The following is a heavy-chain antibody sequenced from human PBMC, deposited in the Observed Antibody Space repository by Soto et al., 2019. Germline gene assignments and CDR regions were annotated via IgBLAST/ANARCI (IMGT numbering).Heavy chain of an antibody. CDR1: GYSFTSYW. J-gene: IGHJ5*02. CDR2: IYPGDSDT. V-gene: IGHV5-51*01. D-gene: IGHD2-15*01. CDR3: ARVGDYCSAGSCQNNWFDP. Sequence: GESLKISCKGSGYSFTSYWIGWVRQMPGKGLEWMGIIYPGDSDTRYSPSFQGQVTITADESTSTAYMELSSLRSEDTAVYYCARVGDYCSAGSCQNNWFDPWGQGTLVTVSS.